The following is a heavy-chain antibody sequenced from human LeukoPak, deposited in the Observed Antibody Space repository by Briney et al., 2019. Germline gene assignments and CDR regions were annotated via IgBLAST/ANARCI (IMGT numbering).Heavy chain of an antibody. Sequence: ASVKVSCKASGYTFTSYGISWVRQAPGQGLEWMGWISAYNGNTNYAQKLQGRVTMTTDTSTSTAYMELRSLRSDDTAVYYCARDLAPSYYDSSGYYPDYWGQGTLVTVSS. D-gene: IGHD3-22*01. J-gene: IGHJ4*02. CDR1: GYTFTSYG. V-gene: IGHV1-18*01. CDR3: ARDLAPSYYDSSGYYPDY. CDR2: ISAYNGNT.